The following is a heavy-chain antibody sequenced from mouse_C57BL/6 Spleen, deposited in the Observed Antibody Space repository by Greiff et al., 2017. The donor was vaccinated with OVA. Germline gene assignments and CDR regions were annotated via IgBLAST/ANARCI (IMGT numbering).Heavy chain of an antibody. CDR3: GRSLLLRSVAYAMDY. Sequence: QVQLKESGPELVKPGASVKISCKASGYAFSSSWMNWVKQRPGKGLEWIGRIYPGDGDTNYNGKFKGKATLTADKSSSTAYMQLSSLTSEDSAVYFCGRSLLLRSVAYAMDYWGQGTSVTVSS. CDR1: GYAFSSSW. CDR2: IYPGDGDT. D-gene: IGHD1-1*01. J-gene: IGHJ4*01. V-gene: IGHV1-82*01.